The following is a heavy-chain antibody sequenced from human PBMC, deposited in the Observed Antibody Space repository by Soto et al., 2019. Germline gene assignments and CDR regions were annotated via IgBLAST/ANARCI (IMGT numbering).Heavy chain of an antibody. Sequence: GASVKVSCKASRGTFSSYAISWVRQAPGQGLEWMGGIIPIFGTANYAQKFQGRITITADKSTSTAYMELSSLRSEDTAVYYCAREQSPRHPIVVVPAAAYYYGMDVWGQGTTVTVSS. J-gene: IGHJ6*02. CDR1: RGTFSSYA. CDR3: AREQSPRHPIVVVPAAAYYYGMDV. V-gene: IGHV1-69*06. CDR2: IIPIFGTA. D-gene: IGHD2-2*01.